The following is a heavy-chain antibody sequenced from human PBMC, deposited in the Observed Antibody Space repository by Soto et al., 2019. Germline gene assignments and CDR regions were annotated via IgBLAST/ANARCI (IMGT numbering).Heavy chain of an antibody. CDR1: GYIFTNYY. Sequence: GASVKVSCKASGYIFTNYYIHWVRQAPGQGLEWMAIINPLPTSGSTNYAQKFQGRVTVTRDTSTSTVYLELSSLRSDDTAVYYCARDLAAAAYWGQGTLVTVPS. V-gene: IGHV1-46*01. CDR3: ARDLAAAAY. D-gene: IGHD6-13*01. CDR2: INPLPTSGST. J-gene: IGHJ4*02.